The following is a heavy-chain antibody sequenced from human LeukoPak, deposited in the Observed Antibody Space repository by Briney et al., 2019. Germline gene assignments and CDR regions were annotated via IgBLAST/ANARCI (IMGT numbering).Heavy chain of an antibody. CDR3: ARALPYYYYGMDV. J-gene: IGHJ6*02. CDR2: INHSGST. Sequence: SETLSLTCAVYGGSFSGYYWSWIRQPPGKGLEWIGEINHSGSTNYNPSLKSRVTISVDTSKNQFSLKLSSVSAADTAVYYCARALPYYYYGMDVWGQGTTVTVSS. V-gene: IGHV4-34*01. CDR1: GGSFSGYY.